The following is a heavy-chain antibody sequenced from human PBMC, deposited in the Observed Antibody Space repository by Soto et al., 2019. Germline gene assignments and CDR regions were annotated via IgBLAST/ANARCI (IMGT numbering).Heavy chain of an antibody. Sequence: GGSLRLSCAASGLDFGVYPMNWVRQAPGKGLEWVSYIGARGFPIYYADSVRGRFAMSRDNANNSVFPQMDSLRAEDTAQYFCATEPFDYWGRGALVTVSS. J-gene: IGHJ4*02. CDR3: ATEPFDY. CDR2: IGARGFPI. CDR1: GLDFGVYP. V-gene: IGHV3-48*04.